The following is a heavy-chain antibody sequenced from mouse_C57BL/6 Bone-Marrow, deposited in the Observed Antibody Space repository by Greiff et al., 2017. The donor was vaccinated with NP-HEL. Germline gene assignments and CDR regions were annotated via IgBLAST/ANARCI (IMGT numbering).Heavy chain of an antibody. V-gene: IGHV5-12*01. Sequence: EVHLVESGGGLVQPGGSLKLSCAASGFTFSDYYMYWVRQTPEKRLEWVAYISNGGGSTYYPDTVKGRFPISRDNAKNTLYLQMSRLKSEDTAMYYCARRDYYGSSYRYFDVWGTGTTVTVSS. CDR2: ISNGGGST. D-gene: IGHD1-1*01. CDR1: GFTFSDYY. CDR3: ARRDYYGSSYRYFDV. J-gene: IGHJ1*03.